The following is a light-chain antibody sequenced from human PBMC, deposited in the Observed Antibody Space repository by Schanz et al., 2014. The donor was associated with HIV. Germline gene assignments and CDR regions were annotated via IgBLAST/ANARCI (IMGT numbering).Light chain of an antibody. J-gene: IGLJ3*02. Sequence: QSALTQPASVSGSPGQSITISCTGSSGDVGGYNHVSWYQQHPGKAPKLMIYEVIKRPSGVPDRFSGSGSGTSASLAITGLRSEDEADYYCAAWDGSLNVWVFRGGTKLTVL. CDR2: EVI. V-gene: IGLV2-14*01. CDR3: AAWDGSLNVWV. CDR1: SGDVGGYNH.